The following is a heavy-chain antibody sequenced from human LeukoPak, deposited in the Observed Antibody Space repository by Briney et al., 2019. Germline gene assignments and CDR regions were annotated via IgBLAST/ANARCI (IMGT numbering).Heavy chain of an antibody. CDR1: GYTFTGYY. Sequence: ASVKVSCKASGYTFTGYYMHWVRQAPGQGLEWMGWINPNSGGTNYAQKFQGRVTMTRDTSISTAYMELSRLRSDDTAVYYCAGSPDYLGYYDSSGYYDTLDYWGQGTLVTVSS. J-gene: IGHJ4*02. V-gene: IGHV1-2*02. D-gene: IGHD3-22*01. CDR2: INPNSGGT. CDR3: AGSPDYLGYYDSSGYYDTLDY.